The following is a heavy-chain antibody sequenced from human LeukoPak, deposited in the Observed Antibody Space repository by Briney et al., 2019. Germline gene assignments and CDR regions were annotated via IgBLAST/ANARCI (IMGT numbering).Heavy chain of an antibody. D-gene: IGHD3-16*01. Sequence: GGSLRLSCAASGFTFSSYSMNWVRQAPGKGLEWVSSISSSSSYIYYADSVKGRFTIPRDNAKNSLYLQMNSLRAEDTAVYYCAREGGGAFDIWGQGTMVTVSS. V-gene: IGHV3-21*01. CDR2: ISSSSSYI. CDR3: AREGGGAFDI. CDR1: GFTFSSYS. J-gene: IGHJ3*02.